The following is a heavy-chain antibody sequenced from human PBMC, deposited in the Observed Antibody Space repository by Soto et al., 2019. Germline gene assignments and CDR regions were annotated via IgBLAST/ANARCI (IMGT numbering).Heavy chain of an antibody. CDR2: ISPSSGHI. D-gene: IGHD2-15*01. CDR3: SGCSGGACHKNYGMDV. J-gene: IGHJ6*02. CDR1: GVTFSSCT. Sequence: EVHLVESGGGLVKPGGSLRVSCAVSGVTFSSCTMNWVRQAPGKGLEWVSSISPSSGHIYYADSVKGRFTISRDNAKNSLFLQMNSLRGEDTAVYYCSGCSGGACHKNYGMDVWGQGTTVTVSS. V-gene: IGHV3-21*06.